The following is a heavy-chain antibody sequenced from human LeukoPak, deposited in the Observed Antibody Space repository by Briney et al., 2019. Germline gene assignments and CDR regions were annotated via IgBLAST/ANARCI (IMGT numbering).Heavy chain of an antibody. V-gene: IGHV3-15*01. Sequence: GGSLRLSCAASGLTFSNAWITGVRQAPGKGLEWVGRIKIKTDGGTTDYAARVKGRFTISRVDSKNTLYLEMNSLKTEDTAVYYCTTDRYYFWSGDAFDIWGQGTMVTVRS. CDR3: TTDRYYFWSGDAFDI. CDR1: GLTFSNAW. D-gene: IGHD3-3*01. J-gene: IGHJ3*02. CDR2: IKIKTDGGTT.